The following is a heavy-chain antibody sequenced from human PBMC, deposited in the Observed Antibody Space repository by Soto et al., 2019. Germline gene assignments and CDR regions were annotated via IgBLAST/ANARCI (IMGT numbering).Heavy chain of an antibody. Sequence: SETLSLTCAVSGGSISSYDWSWIRQPAGKGLEWIGRIYTSGSTNYNPSLKSRVTMSVDTSKNQFSLKLSSVTAADTAVYYCARTLAVAGTGYFDYWGQGTLVTVSS. CDR3: ARTLAVAGTGYFDY. V-gene: IGHV4-4*07. CDR1: GGSISSYD. D-gene: IGHD6-19*01. CDR2: IYTSGST. J-gene: IGHJ4*02.